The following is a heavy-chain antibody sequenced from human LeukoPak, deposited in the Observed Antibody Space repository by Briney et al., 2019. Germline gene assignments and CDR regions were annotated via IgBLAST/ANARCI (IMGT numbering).Heavy chain of an antibody. V-gene: IGHV4-4*07. J-gene: IGHJ3*02. D-gene: IGHD2/OR15-2a*01. Sequence: SETLSLTCTVSGGSISSHYCSWFRQPAGKGLEWIGRIFTSGSTNYNPSLKSRVTMSVDTSKNQFSLKLSSVTAADTAVYYCARAVIVGDAFDIWGQGTMVTVSS. CDR3: ARAVIVGDAFDI. CDR1: GGSISSHY. CDR2: IFTSGST.